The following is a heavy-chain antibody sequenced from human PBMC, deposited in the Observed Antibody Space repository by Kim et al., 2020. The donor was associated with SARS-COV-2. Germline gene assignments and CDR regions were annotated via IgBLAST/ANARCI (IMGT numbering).Heavy chain of an antibody. CDR2: ISYDGSNK. CDR1: GFTFSSYA. Sequence: GGSLRLSCAASGFTFSSYAMHWVRQAPGKGLEWVAVISYDGSNKYYADSVKGRFTISRDNSKNTLYLQMNSLRAEDTAVYYCARDMGPRDYGDYIDAFD. V-gene: IGHV3-30*04. CDR3: ARDMGPRDYGDYIDAFD. D-gene: IGHD4-17*01. J-gene: IGHJ3*02.